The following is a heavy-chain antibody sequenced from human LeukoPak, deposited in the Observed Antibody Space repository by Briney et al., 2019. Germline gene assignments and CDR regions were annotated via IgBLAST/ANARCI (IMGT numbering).Heavy chain of an antibody. J-gene: IGHJ4*02. V-gene: IGHV4-61*10. CDR2: VFSTGTT. CDR3: ARGLGSCYSSICDYFNY. Sequence: SETLSLTCTVSGDSISTSTYYWSWIRQPAGKGPEWIGRVFSTGTTNYNPSLNSRITISVDTSKNQFSLKLSSVTAADTAVYYCARGLGSCYSSICDYFNYWGQGTLVTVSS. D-gene: IGHD2-15*01. CDR1: GDSISTSTYY.